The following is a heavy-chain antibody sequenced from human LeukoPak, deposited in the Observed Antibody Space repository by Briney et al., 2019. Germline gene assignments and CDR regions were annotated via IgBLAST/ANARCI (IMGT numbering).Heavy chain of an antibody. V-gene: IGHV3-7*01. Sequence: PGGSLRLSCAASGFSFSTYWMSWVRQAPEKGLEWVANIKPDGSDKYYVDSVKGRFTISRDNAENSLYLQMNSLRAEDTALYYCAREDAYNNFDYWGQGTLVTVSS. CDR1: GFSFSTYW. CDR3: AREDAYNNFDY. J-gene: IGHJ4*02. CDR2: IKPDGSDK. D-gene: IGHD5-24*01.